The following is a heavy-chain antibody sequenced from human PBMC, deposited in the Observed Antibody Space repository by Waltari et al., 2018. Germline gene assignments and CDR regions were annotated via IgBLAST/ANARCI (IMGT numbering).Heavy chain of an antibody. V-gene: IGHV4-4*02. CDR1: GGSISSSNW. CDR2: IYPSWST. CDR3: ARTKSSSWYFGDFDY. J-gene: IGHJ4*02. Sequence: QVQLQESGPGLVKPSGTLSLTCAVSGGSISSSNWWRWVRQPPGKGLEWTGEIYPSWSTNDNPYLSSPVTIAVDKSKHQFSLKLRSVTAEATAVYYCARTKSSSWYFGDFDYWGQGTLVTVSS. D-gene: IGHD6-13*01.